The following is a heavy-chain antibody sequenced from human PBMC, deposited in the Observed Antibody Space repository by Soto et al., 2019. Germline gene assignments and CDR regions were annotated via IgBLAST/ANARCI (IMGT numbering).Heavy chain of an antibody. V-gene: IGHV3-53*01. CDR1: GLTVSHNY. Sequence: PGWSLRLSCVASGLTVSHNYMAWVRQAPEMGLEWVSILYTEGTTYYADSVKGRFTISRDSSKNTLFLQMDSLRAEDTAVYYCVRPRPSGENYGMDVWGQGTKVTVSS. CDR2: LYTEGTT. D-gene: IGHD3-16*01. CDR3: VRPRPSGENYGMDV. J-gene: IGHJ6*02.